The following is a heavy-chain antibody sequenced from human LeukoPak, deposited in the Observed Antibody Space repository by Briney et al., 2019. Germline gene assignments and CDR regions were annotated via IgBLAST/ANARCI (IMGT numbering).Heavy chain of an antibody. CDR1: GFTFSSNA. CDR2: TSGSGGST. D-gene: IGHD6-19*01. V-gene: IGHV3-23*01. CDR3: ARGAVAGLWYFDL. Sequence: SGGSLRLSCAASGFTFSSNAMSWVRQAPGKGLGWVSATSGSGGSTYYADSVKGRFTISRDNAKNSLFLQMNTLRAEDTAVYYCARGAVAGLWYFDLWGRGTLVTVSS. J-gene: IGHJ2*01.